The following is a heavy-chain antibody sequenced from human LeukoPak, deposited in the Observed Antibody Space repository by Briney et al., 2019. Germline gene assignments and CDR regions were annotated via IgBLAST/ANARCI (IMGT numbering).Heavy chain of an antibody. CDR1: GFTFSSYN. D-gene: IGHD7-27*01. CDR2: ITSGSSYI. Sequence: GGSLRLSCAASGFTFSSYNMNWVRQAPGKGLEWVSSITSGSSYIYYADSVKGRFTISRDNAKNSLYLQMNSLRAEDTAVYYCARNWGGRVDAFDIWGQGTMVTVSS. CDR3: ARNWGGRVDAFDI. V-gene: IGHV3-21*01. J-gene: IGHJ3*02.